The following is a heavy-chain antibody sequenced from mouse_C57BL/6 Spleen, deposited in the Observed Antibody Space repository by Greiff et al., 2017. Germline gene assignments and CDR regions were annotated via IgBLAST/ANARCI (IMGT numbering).Heavy chain of an antibody. CDR1: GYSFTGYY. Sequence: VQLQQSGPELVKPGASVKISCKASGYSFTGYYMHWVQQSSEKSLEWIGEINPSTGGSSSYQEFKGKATLTVDKSSSTAYMQLKSLTSEDSAVYYCAQWLNCGKGYAMDYWGQGTSVTVSS. CDR3: AQWLNCGKGYAMDY. V-gene: IGHV1-43*01. CDR2: INPSTGGS. J-gene: IGHJ4*01. D-gene: IGHD6-1*01.